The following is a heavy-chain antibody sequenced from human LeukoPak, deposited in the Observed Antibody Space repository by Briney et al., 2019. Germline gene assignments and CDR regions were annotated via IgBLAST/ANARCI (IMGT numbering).Heavy chain of an antibody. CDR2: MNPNSGNT. CDR3: ATVYDSSGYYYY. D-gene: IGHD3-22*01. CDR1: GYTFTSYD. Sequence: ASVKVSCKASGYTFTSYDINWVRQATGQGLEWMGWMNPNSGNTGYAQKFQGRVTITRNTSISTAYMELSSLRSEDTAVYYCATVYDSSGYYYYWGQGTLVTVSS. V-gene: IGHV1-8*03. J-gene: IGHJ4*02.